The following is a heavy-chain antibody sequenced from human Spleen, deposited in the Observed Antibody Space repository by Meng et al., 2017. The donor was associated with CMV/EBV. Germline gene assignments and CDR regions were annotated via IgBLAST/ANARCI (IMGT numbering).Heavy chain of an antibody. D-gene: IGHD1-14*01. CDR3: AKGMEDFVVEPPTIWVDP. Sequence: ASVKVSCKTSGYTFTAYYMHWVRQAPGQGLEWMGWINANSGFTHSAQKFQGRVTMTRDTSISTAYMELRRLRSDDTAVYYCAKGMEDFVVEPPTIWVDPWGQGTLVTVSS. CDR2: INANSGFT. V-gene: IGHV1-2*02. J-gene: IGHJ5*02. CDR1: GYTFTAYY.